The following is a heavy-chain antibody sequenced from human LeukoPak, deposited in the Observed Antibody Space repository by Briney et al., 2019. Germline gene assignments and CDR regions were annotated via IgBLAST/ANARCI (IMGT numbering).Heavy chain of an antibody. J-gene: IGHJ6*02. V-gene: IGHV1-46*01. Sequence: ASVKVSCKASGYTFTSYYMHWVRQAPGQGLEWMGIINPSGGSTSYAQKFQGRVTMTRDTSTSTVYMELSSLGSEDTAVYYCARTGGYCSSTSCYGVYYYGMDVWGQGTTVTVSS. D-gene: IGHD2-2*01. CDR1: GYTFTSYY. CDR3: ARTGGYCSSTSCYGVYYYGMDV. CDR2: INPSGGST.